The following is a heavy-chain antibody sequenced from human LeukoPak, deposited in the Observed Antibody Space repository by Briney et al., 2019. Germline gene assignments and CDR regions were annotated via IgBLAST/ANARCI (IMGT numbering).Heavy chain of an antibody. V-gene: IGHV1-69*13. CDR3: ASSLSGPYFDY. Sequence: SVKVSCKASGYTFTSYYMHWVRQAPGQGLEWMGGIIPIFGTANYAQKFQGRVTITADESTSTAYMELSSLRSEDTAVYYCASSLSGPYFDYWGQGTLVTVSS. CDR1: GYTFTSYY. J-gene: IGHJ4*02. CDR2: IIPIFGTA. D-gene: IGHD6-19*01.